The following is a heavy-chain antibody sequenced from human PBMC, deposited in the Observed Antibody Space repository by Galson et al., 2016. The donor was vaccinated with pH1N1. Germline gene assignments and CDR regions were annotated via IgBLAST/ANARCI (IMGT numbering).Heavy chain of an antibody. D-gene: IGHD6-13*01. CDR1: GDTFSDYV. CDR3: ARVSGYSNDWYIYGMEV. V-gene: IGHV1-69*13. Sequence: SVKVSCKVSGDTFSDYVITWVRQAPGQGLEWMGGILPKSGEAKYAQKFQGRISITADEATATAFVDLNRLKSGATAVYYWARVSGYSNDWYIYGMEVWGQGTTVTVSS. CDR2: ILPKSGEA. J-gene: IGHJ6*02.